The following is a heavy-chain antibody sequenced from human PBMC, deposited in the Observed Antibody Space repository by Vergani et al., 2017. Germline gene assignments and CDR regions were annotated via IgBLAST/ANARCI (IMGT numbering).Heavy chain of an antibody. Sequence: QVQLVESGGGVVQPGRSLRLSCAASGFTFSNYAMHWVRQVPGKGLEWVAIISPDGSYQYYADSLRGRFTISRDNSNNTVLLQMNSLRAEDTAVYYCARVDAWGQGTLVTVSS. CDR1: GFTFSNYA. V-gene: IGHV3-30*03. J-gene: IGHJ5*02. CDR2: ISPDGSYQ. CDR3: ARVDA.